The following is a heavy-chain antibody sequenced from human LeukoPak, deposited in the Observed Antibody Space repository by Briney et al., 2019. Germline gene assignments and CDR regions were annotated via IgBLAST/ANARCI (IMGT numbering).Heavy chain of an antibody. V-gene: IGHV3-23*01. CDR3: AKGLHLAAADY. D-gene: IGHD6-13*01. CDR2: IRSSGGRT. CDR1: EFTFSDYA. J-gene: IGHJ4*02. Sequence: GGSLRLSCTASEFTFSDYAMSWLRQAPGKGLEWVSAIRSSGGRTYYGDSVKGRFTISRDNYKKTLYLQMHSLRAGDTAVYSCAKGLHLAAADYWGQGPLVTVSS.